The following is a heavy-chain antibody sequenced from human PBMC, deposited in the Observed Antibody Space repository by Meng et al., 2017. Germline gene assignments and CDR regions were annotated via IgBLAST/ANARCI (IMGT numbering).Heavy chain of an antibody. CDR1: GFAVTTSY. Sequence: VQWEETGGGLSRALVSPRVSCTASGFAVTTSYSSWVRHAPGKGPEWVLVSDRGRNTYDADAKKGRFSNARDNSKNTQYHKMNSLRAEDTAVYFCAGDSSSGWFQHYWGQGTLVTVSS. V-gene: IGHV3-53*02. CDR2: SDRGRNT. J-gene: IGHJ4*02. CDR3: AGDSSSGWFQHY. D-gene: IGHD6-19*01.